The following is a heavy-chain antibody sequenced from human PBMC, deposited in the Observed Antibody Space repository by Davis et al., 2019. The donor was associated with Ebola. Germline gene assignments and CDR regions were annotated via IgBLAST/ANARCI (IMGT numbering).Heavy chain of an antibody. D-gene: IGHD6-19*01. Sequence: SHTLSLTCAVYGGSFSGYYWSWIRQPPGKGLEWIGEINHSGSTNYNPSLKSRVTISVDTSKNQLSLKLSSVTAADTAVYYCARHVVRQLGSGWPNYWGQGTLVTVSS. J-gene: IGHJ4*02. CDR2: INHSGST. V-gene: IGHV4-34*01. CDR1: GGSFSGYY. CDR3: ARHVVRQLGSGWPNY.